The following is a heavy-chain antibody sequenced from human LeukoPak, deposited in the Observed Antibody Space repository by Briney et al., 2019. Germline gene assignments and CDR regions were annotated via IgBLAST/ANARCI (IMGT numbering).Heavy chain of an antibody. CDR1: GGSFSGYY. V-gene: IGHV4-59*01. CDR2: IYYSGST. J-gene: IGHJ6*03. D-gene: IGHD2-2*01. Sequence: SETLSLTCAVYGGSFSGYYWSWIRQPPGKGLEWIGYIYYSGSTNYTPSLKSRVTISVDTSKNQFSLKLTSVTAADTAVYYCARVPLRDCSSTSCLRYFYMDVWGKGTTVTVS. CDR3: ARVPLRDCSSTSCLRYFYMDV.